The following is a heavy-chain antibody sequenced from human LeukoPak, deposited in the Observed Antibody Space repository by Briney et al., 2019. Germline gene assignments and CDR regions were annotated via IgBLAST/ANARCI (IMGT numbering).Heavy chain of an antibody. V-gene: IGHV4-34*01. CDR2: INHSGST. D-gene: IGHD6-13*01. CDR3: ARGNNSSSWSFDP. J-gene: IGHJ5*02. Sequence: SETLSLTCAVYGGSFSGYYWSWIRQPPGKGLEWIGEINHSGSTNYNPSLKSRVTISVDTSKNQFSLKLSSVTAADTAVYYCARGNNSSSWSFDPWGQGTLVTVSP. CDR1: GGSFSGYY.